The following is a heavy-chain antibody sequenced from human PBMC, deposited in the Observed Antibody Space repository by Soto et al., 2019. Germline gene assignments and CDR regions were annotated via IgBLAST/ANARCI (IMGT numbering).Heavy chain of an antibody. Sequence: QVQLVESGGGVVQPGRSLRLSCAASGFTFSSYGMHWVRQAPGKGLGWVAFISYDGSNKYYADSVKGRFTISRDNSKNTLYLQMTSLRAEDTAVYYCAKGDCGGDCYSFDAFDIWGQGTMVTVSS. CDR2: ISYDGSNK. J-gene: IGHJ3*02. V-gene: IGHV3-30*18. CDR3: AKGDCGGDCYSFDAFDI. CDR1: GFTFSSYG. D-gene: IGHD2-21*02.